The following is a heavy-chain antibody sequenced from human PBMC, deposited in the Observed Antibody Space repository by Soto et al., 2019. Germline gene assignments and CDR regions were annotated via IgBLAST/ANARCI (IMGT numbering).Heavy chain of an antibody. D-gene: IGHD3-16*01. Sequence: ASVKVSCKASGYTFTSYAMHWVRQAPGQRLEWMGWINAGNGNTKYSQKLQGRVIITRDTSASTAYIELSSLRSEDTAVYYCARVIGGLYYFDYWGQGTLVTVSS. V-gene: IGHV1-3*01. CDR3: ARVIGGLYYFDY. J-gene: IGHJ4*02. CDR2: INAGNGNT. CDR1: GYTFTSYA.